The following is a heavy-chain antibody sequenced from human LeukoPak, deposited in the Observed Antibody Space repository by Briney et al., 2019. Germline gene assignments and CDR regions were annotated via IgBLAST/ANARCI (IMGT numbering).Heavy chain of an antibody. CDR3: ARAGYSYGYVDY. CDR1: GFTFSSYS. D-gene: IGHD5-18*01. CDR2: IYYSGST. V-gene: IGHV4-39*07. J-gene: IGHJ4*02. Sequence: GSLRLSCAASGFTFSSYSMNWIRQPPGKGLEWIGSIYYSGSTWSSLKSRVTISIDTSKNKFSLKLSSVTAADTAVYYCARAGYSYGYVDYWGQGTLVTVSS.